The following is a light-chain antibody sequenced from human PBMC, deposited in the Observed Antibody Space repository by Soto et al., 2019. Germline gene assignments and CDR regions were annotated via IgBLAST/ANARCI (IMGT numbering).Light chain of an antibody. J-gene: IGLJ1*01. CDR1: ALPKQY. V-gene: IGLV3-25*02. CDR2: KDS. Sequence: SYELTQPPSVSVSPGQTAMITCYGDALPKQYAYWYQQKPGQAPVLVIYKDSERPSGIPERFSGSSSGTTVTLTISGVQAEDEADYYCQSADSSGTYLYVFGTGTKLTVL. CDR3: QSADSSGTYLYV.